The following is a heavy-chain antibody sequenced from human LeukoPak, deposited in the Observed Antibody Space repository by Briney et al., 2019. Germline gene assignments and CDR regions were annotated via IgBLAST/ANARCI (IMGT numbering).Heavy chain of an antibody. Sequence: GGSLRLSCAASGFTFSRYWIHWVRQAPGKGLEWVSRINPDGSATTYADSVKGRFTISRDNAKNTVYLQMNSLRAEDTAVYYCARVLSGSWDWFDPWGQGTLVTVSS. CDR3: ARVLSGSWDWFDP. V-gene: IGHV3-74*01. J-gene: IGHJ5*02. D-gene: IGHD3-22*01. CDR2: INPDGSAT. CDR1: GFTFSRYW.